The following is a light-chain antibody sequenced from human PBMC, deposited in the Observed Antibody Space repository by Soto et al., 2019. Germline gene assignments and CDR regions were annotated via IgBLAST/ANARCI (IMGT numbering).Light chain of an antibody. V-gene: IGKV4-1*01. CDR1: RSVLYSSNTKNY. Sequence: DIVMTQSPDSLAVSLGERATIKGKSSRSVLYSSNTKNYLAWYQHKPGQPPKLLFYWASARESGVPDRFSGGGSGTDFTLTITRLQAEDVAVYYCQQYYSTPYTFGQGTKLEIK. CDR2: WAS. J-gene: IGKJ2*01. CDR3: QQYYSTPYT.